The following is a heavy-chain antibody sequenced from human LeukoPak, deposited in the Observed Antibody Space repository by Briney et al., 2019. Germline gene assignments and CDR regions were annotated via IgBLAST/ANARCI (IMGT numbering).Heavy chain of an antibody. CDR3: ARATISMYVVHDAFDI. CDR2: MNPNSGNT. CDR1: GYTFTSHD. D-gene: IGHD2-8*01. J-gene: IGHJ3*02. V-gene: IGHV1-8*01. Sequence: ASVKVSCKASGYTFTSHDINWVRQATGQGLEWMGWMNPNSGNTGYAQKFQGRVTMTRNTSISTAYMELSSLRSEDTAVYYCARATISMYVVHDAFDIWGQGTMVTVSS.